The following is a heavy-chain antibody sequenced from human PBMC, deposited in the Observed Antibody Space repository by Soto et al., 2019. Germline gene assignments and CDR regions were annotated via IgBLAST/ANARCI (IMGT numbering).Heavy chain of an antibody. CDR2: MHYSASP. CDR1: GASISSGGFY. J-gene: IGHJ6*02. V-gene: IGHV4-31*03. D-gene: IGHD3-16*01. Sequence: QVQLQESGPGLVKPSQTLSLTCTVSGASISSGGFYWSWIRQYPGKGLEWIGYMHYSASPYYNPSLNRRLTISPDPSKNQFSLKLSSVTAADTAVYYCACYGDMITFLDVWGQGTTVTVSS. CDR3: ACYGDMITFLDV.